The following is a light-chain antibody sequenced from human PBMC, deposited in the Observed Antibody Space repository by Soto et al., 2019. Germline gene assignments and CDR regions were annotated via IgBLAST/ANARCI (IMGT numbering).Light chain of an antibody. J-gene: IGKJ1*01. CDR3: QQRSNWPRT. Sequence: EIALTQSTDNLSVSPGERATLXCRASQSVSSYLAWYQQRPGQAPRLLIYGASTRATGSPTRFSGTGSETEFTRTISSREPDDVAVYYGQQRSNWPRTFGQGTKVDIK. CDR1: QSVSSY. V-gene: IGKV3-11*01. CDR2: GAS.